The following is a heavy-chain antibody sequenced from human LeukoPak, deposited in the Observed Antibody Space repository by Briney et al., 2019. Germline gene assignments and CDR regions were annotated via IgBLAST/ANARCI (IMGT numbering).Heavy chain of an antibody. V-gene: IGHV3-23*01. D-gene: IGHD3-22*01. Sequence: PGGSLRLSCAAYGFTFSSYEMNWVRQAPGKGLEWVSAISGSGGSTYYADSVKGWFTISRDNSKNTLYLQMDSLRAEDTAVYYCAKGEKRITMMGPMDVWGKGTTVTISS. J-gene: IGHJ6*03. CDR3: AKGEKRITMMGPMDV. CDR1: GFTFSSYE. CDR2: ISGSGGST.